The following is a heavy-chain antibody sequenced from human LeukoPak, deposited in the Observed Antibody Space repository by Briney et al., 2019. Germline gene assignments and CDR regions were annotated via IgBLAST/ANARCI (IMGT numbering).Heavy chain of an antibody. D-gene: IGHD2-15*01. CDR1: GYTFTSYA. V-gene: IGHV1-3*01. Sequence: ASVKVSCKASGYTFTSYAMHWVRQAPGQRLEWMGWINAGNGNTKYSQKFQGRVTITRDTSASTAYMELSSLRSEDTAVYYCARSHIVVVVAAPGNWFDPWGQGTLVTVSS. CDR3: ARSHIVVVVAAPGNWFDP. CDR2: INAGNGNT. J-gene: IGHJ5*02.